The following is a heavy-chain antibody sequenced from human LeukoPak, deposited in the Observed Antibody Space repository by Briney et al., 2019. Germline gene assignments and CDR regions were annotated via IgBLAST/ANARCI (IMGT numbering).Heavy chain of an antibody. J-gene: IGHJ4*02. Sequence: GESLKLSRKGSGYSFTSYWIGWVRQMPRKGLEWMGSIYPGDSETRYTPSFQSQVNISADKSIRTAYLQWSCLLASHTSLYYCESSQHSYYDGSGYYSDLWGQGTVVRVST. D-gene: IGHD3-22*01. CDR3: ESSQHSYYDGSGYYSDL. CDR1: GYSFTSYW. CDR2: IYPGDSET. V-gene: IGHV5-51*01.